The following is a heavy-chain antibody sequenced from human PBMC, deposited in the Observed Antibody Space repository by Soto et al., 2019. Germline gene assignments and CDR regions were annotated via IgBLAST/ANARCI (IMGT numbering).Heavy chain of an antibody. V-gene: IGHV1-69*02. CDR3: EVLYGDKISFDACDI. J-gene: IGHJ3*02. CDR2: IIPILGIA. CDR1: GGTFSSYT. D-gene: IGHD4-17*01. Sequence: QVQLVQSGAEVKKPGSSVKVSCKASGGTFSSYTISWVRQAPGQGLEWMGRIIPILGIANYAQKFQGRVRITADKSTSTDYMELSSLRSVDTGVYYCEVLYGDKISFDACDIWGQGTRVTVSS.